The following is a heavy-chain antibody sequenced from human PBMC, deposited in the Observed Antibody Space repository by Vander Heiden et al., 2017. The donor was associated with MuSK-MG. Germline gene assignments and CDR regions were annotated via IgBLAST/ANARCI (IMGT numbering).Heavy chain of an antibody. CDR2: IWYDGSNK. D-gene: IGHD4-17*01. J-gene: IGHJ4*02. V-gene: IGHV3-33*01. Sequence: QVQLVESGGRVVQPGRSRRLSCAASGFNFSGYGMHWVRQAPGKGLEWVAVIWYDGSNKYYADSVKGRFTISRDNSKNTLYLQMNSLRAEDTAVYYCARDANYGLVYWGQGTLVTVSS. CDR3: ARDANYGLVY. CDR1: GFNFSGYG.